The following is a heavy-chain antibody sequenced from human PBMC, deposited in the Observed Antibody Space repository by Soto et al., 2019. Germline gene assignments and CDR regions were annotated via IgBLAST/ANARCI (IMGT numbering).Heavy chain of an antibody. D-gene: IGHD6-13*01. V-gene: IGHV3-21*01. Sequence: EVQLVESGGGLVKPGGSLRLSCAASGFTFSSYSMNWVRQAPGKGLEWVSSISSSSSYIYYADSVKGRFTISRDNAKNSLYLQMNSLRAEDTAVYYCARDRGSSRHYYYYYGMDVWGQGTTVTVSS. J-gene: IGHJ6*02. CDR1: GFTFSSYS. CDR2: ISSSSSYI. CDR3: ARDRGSSRHYYYYYGMDV.